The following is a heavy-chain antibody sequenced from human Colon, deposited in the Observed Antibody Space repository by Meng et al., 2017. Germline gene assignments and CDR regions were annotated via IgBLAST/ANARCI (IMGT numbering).Heavy chain of an antibody. V-gene: IGHV3-72*01. Sequence: GGSLRPSCAASGFTFSDHYMDWVRQAPGKGLEWVARIRTKPAGYTTEHAASVKGRFTISRDDSKSSLYLQMNSLKTEDTAVYYCTRDGTRHDFDYWGQGTLVTVSS. J-gene: IGHJ4*02. CDR2: IRTKPAGYTT. CDR1: GFTFSDHY. D-gene: IGHD6-13*01. CDR3: TRDGTRHDFDY.